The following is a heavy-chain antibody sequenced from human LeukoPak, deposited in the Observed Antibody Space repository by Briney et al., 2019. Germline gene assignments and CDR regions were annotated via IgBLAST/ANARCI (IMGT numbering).Heavy chain of an antibody. Sequence: GESLKTSCKGSGYSFTYYWIGWVRQMPGKGLEWMGIIYPGDSDTRYRPSFQGQVTISVDESISTAYLQWSSLKASDTAMYYCARRDGNSKYYFDYWGQGTLVTVSS. V-gene: IGHV5-51*01. CDR2: IYPGDSDT. CDR3: ARRDGNSKYYFDY. J-gene: IGHJ4*02. CDR1: GYSFTYYW. D-gene: IGHD1-1*01.